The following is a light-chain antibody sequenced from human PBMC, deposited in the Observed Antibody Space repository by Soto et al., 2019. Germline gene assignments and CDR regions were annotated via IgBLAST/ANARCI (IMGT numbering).Light chain of an antibody. J-gene: IGKJ1*01. CDR3: QQHSHWPPWT. V-gene: IGKV3-11*01. Sequence: PGESAALSCKASQSVASHLAWYQQKPGQPPRLLIYDASNRAAGVPARFSVSGSGTDFTLTISSLEPEDFAVYYCQQHSHWPPWTFGQGTKVDIK. CDR2: DAS. CDR1: QSVASH.